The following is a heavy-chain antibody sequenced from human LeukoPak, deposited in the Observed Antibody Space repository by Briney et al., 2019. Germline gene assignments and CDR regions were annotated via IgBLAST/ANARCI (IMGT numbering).Heavy chain of an antibody. V-gene: IGHV4-34*01. Sequence: PSETLSLTCAVYGGSFSGYYWSWIRQPPGKGLEWIGEINHSGSTNYNPSLKSRVTISVDTSKNQFSLKLSSVTAADTAVYYCARAAYCSGGSCYYNYHGMDVWGKGTTVTVSS. CDR3: ARAAYCSGGSCYYNYHGMDV. CDR1: GGSFSGYY. J-gene: IGHJ6*04. CDR2: INHSGST. D-gene: IGHD2-15*01.